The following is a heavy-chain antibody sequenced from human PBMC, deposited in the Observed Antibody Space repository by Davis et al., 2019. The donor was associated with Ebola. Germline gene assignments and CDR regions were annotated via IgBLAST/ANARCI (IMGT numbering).Heavy chain of an antibody. CDR3: ARDRFNWTPHPPQH. V-gene: IGHV7-4-1*02. Sequence: ASVKVSCKASGYTFTNYGITWVRQAPGQGLEWMGWINTNTGNPTYAQGFTGRFVFSLDTSVSTAYLQISSLKAEDTAVYYCARDRFNWTPHPPQHWGQGTLVTVSS. D-gene: IGHD1-20*01. CDR1: GYTFTNYG. CDR2: INTNTGNP. J-gene: IGHJ4*02.